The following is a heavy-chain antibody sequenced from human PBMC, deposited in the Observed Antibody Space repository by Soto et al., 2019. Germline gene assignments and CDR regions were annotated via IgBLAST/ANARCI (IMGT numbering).Heavy chain of an antibody. Sequence: GGSLRLSCAASGFTFSSYGMHWVRQAPGKGLEWVAVIWYDGSNKYYADSVKGRFTISRDNSKNTLYLQMNSLRAEDTAVYYCAKDPSFSGFYYFDYWGQGTLVTVSS. CDR2: IWYDGSNK. CDR1: GFTFSSYG. V-gene: IGHV3-33*06. J-gene: IGHJ4*02. CDR3: AKDPSFSGFYYFDY. D-gene: IGHD1-26*01.